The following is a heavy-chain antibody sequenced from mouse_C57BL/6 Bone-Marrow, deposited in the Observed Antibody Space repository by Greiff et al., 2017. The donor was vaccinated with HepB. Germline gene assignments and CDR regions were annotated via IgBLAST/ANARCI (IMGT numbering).Heavy chain of an antibody. CDR3: ARSDYSNSFAY. D-gene: IGHD2-5*01. V-gene: IGHV1-72*01. J-gene: IGHJ3*01. Sequence: QVQLQQPGAELVKPGASVKLSCKASGYTFTSYWMHWVKQRPGRGLEWIGSIDPNSGGTKYNEKFKSKATLTVDKPSSTAYMQLSSLTSEDSAVYYCARSDYSNSFAYWGQGTLVTVSA. CDR1: GYTFTSYW. CDR2: IDPNSGGT.